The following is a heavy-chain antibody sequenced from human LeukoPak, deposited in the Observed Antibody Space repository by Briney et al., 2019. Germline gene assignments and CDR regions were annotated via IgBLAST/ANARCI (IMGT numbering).Heavy chain of an antibody. D-gene: IGHD2-15*01. J-gene: IGHJ6*03. Sequence: PSETLSLTCAVYGGSFSGYYWSWIRQPPGKGLEWIGSIYYSGSTYYNPSLKSRVTISVDTSKNQFSLKLSSVTAADTAVYYCASQWAWEVVTTTRDYLDVWGKGTTVTVSS. CDR1: GGSFSGYY. CDR2: IYYSGST. V-gene: IGHV4-34*01. CDR3: ASQWAWEVVTTTRDYLDV.